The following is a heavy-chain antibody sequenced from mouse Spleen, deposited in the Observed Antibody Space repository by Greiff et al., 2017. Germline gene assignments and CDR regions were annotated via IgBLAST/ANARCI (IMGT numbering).Heavy chain of an antibody. V-gene: IGHV1-69*01. CDR2: IDPSDSYT. Sequence: VQLQQPGAELVMPGASVKLSCKASGYTFTSYWMHWVKQRPGQGLEWIGEIDPSDSYTNYNQKFKGKATLTVDKSSSTAYMQLSSLTSEDSAVYYCARSGYYYYGSSSWFAYWGQGTLVTVSA. CDR3: ARSGYYYYGSSSWFAY. D-gene: IGHD1-1*01. CDR1: GYTFTSYW. J-gene: IGHJ3*01.